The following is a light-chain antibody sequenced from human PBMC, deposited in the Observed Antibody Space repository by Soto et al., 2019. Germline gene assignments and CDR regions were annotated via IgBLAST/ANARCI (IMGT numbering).Light chain of an antibody. Sequence: DIVMTQSPDSLAVSVGERATINCKSSQSVLYSSNNKNYLAWYQQKPGQPPKLLIYWASTRESGVPDRFSGSGSGTDFTLTISSLQAEDVAAYYCQQYYSTPLYTFGQGTKLEIK. CDR1: QSVLYSSNNKNY. CDR2: WAS. V-gene: IGKV4-1*01. CDR3: QQYYSTPLYT. J-gene: IGKJ2*01.